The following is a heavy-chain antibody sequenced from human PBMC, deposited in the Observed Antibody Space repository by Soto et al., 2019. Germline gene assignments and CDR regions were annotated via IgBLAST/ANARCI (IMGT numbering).Heavy chain of an antibody. V-gene: IGHV1-2*04. J-gene: IGHJ4*02. CDR3: ASGGSTVTREFDY. Sequence: QVQLVQSGAEVKKPGASVKVSCKASGYTFTGFYMHWVRQAPGQGLEWMGWNNPNSGDTEYAQNFQGWVTMTRDTSISTAYMELNRLKFDDTAVYYCASGGSTVTREFDYWGQGTLVSVSS. CDR1: GYTFTGFY. D-gene: IGHD4-17*01. CDR2: NNPNSGDT.